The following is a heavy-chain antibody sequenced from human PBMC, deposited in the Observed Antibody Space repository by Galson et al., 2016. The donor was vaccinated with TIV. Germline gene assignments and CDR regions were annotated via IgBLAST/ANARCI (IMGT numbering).Heavy chain of an antibody. V-gene: IGHV1-2*02. D-gene: IGHD1-26*01. CDR1: GYSFTVYR. J-gene: IGHJ3*02. CDR2: IHPQNGGA. Sequence: SVKVSCKASGYSFTVYRVHWVRQAPGQGLEWMGWIHPQNGGANYAPKFQGRVTLTRDTSISTVSTELRRLKSADTAVYFCTRGGGGAYTFDAFDIWGQGTMVTVSS. CDR3: TRGGGGAYTFDAFDI.